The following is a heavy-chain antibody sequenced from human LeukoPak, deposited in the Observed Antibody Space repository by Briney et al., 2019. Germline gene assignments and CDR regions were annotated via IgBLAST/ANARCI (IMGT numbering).Heavy chain of an antibody. Sequence: PGGSLTFSCAASGFTFSDYYMSGIRRAPGKGRVGVSYICSSNRYTTYADSVKGPNTIPSESAKNPQYLQRQSLRAEGSGVYHCARVVQKRIVLVPASRPPPGFYPCGQGTLVTVSP. CDR2: ICSSNRYT. J-gene: IGHJ5*02. CDR3: ARVVQKRIVLVPASRPPPGFYP. CDR1: GFTFSDYY. V-gene: IGHV3-11*06. D-gene: IGHD2-2*02.